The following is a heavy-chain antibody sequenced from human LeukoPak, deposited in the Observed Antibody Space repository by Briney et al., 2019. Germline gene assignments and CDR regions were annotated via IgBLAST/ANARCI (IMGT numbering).Heavy chain of an antibody. CDR2: ISYDGSNK. CDR1: GFTFSSYG. V-gene: IGHV3-30*18. D-gene: IGHD2-15*01. J-gene: IGHJ4*02. CDR3: GKVDCLGSCYRYYFDY. Sequence: GRSLRLSCAASGFTFSSYGMHWVRQAPGKGLEWVAVISYDGSNKYYADSVKGRFTISRDNSKNTLYLQMNSLRAEDTAVYYCGKVDCLGSCYRYYFDYWGQGTLVTVSS.